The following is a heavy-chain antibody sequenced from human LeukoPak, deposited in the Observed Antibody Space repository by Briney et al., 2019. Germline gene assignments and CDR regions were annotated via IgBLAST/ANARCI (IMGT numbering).Heavy chain of an antibody. CDR1: GFTFSSYG. D-gene: IGHD1-26*01. J-gene: IGHJ4*02. CDR3: AKWGLAATMKYYFDY. V-gene: IGHV3-30*02. CDR2: IRYDGSNK. Sequence: GGSLRLSCAASGFTFSSYGMHWVRQAPGKGLEWVAFIRYDGSNKYYADSVKGRFTISRDNSKNTLYLQMNSLRAEDTAVYYCAKWGLAATMKYYFDYWGQGTLVTVSS.